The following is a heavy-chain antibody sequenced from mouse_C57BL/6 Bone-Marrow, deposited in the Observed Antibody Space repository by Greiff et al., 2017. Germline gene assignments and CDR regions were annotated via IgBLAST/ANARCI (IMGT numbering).Heavy chain of an antibody. J-gene: IGHJ4*01. CDR1: GYTFTDYE. V-gene: IGHV1-15*01. CDR2: IDPETGGT. CDR3: TRWIYDGYYYYAMDY. Sequence: QVQLKQSGAELVRPGASVTLSCKASGYTFTDYEMHWVKQTPVHGLEWIGAIDPETGGTAYNQKFKGKAILTADKSSSTAYMELRSLTSEDSAVYYCTRWIYDGYYYYAMDYWGQGTSVTVSS. D-gene: IGHD2-3*01.